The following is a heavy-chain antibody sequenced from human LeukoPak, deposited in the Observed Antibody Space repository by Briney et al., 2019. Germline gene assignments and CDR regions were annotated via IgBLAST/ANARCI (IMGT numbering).Heavy chain of an antibody. Sequence: SETLSLTCTVSGGSISSSSYYWGWIRQPPGKGLEWIGSIYYSGSTYYNPSLKSRVTISVDTSKNQFSLKLSSVTAADTAVYYCARLLRGVGATRYFDYRGQGTLVTVYS. CDR2: IYYSGST. CDR1: GGSISSSSYY. CDR3: ARLLRGVGATRYFDY. D-gene: IGHD1-26*01. V-gene: IGHV4-39*01. J-gene: IGHJ4*02.